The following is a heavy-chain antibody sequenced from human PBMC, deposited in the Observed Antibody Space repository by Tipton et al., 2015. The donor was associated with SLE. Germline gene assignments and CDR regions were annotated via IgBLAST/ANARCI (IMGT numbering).Heavy chain of an antibody. CDR3: ASDLGHYYGSGAYYASDF. Sequence: QSGPEVKKPGASVKVSCKTSGYTFISKYVHWVRQAPGQGLEWMGWLDPDSGDRYYEQKFQGRLTMTRDKSINTAYMALSSLRSDDTAVYFCASDLGHYYGSGAYYASDFWCQGALVTVSS. V-gene: IGHV1-2*02. D-gene: IGHD3-10*01. J-gene: IGHJ3*01. CDR1: GYTFISKY. CDR2: LDPDSGDR.